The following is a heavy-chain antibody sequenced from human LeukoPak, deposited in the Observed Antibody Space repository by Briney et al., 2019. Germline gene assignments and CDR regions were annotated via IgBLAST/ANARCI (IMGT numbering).Heavy chain of an antibody. CDR1: GFTFSSYD. Sequence: GGSLRLSCAASGFTFSSYDMHWVRQATGKGLEWVSAIGTAGDTYCPGSVKGRFTISRENAKNSLYLQMNSLRAGDTAVYYCARYGHYYGSGSYGAFDIWGQGTMVTVSS. V-gene: IGHV3-13*01. D-gene: IGHD3-10*01. CDR2: IGTAGDT. CDR3: ARYGHYYGSGSYGAFDI. J-gene: IGHJ3*02.